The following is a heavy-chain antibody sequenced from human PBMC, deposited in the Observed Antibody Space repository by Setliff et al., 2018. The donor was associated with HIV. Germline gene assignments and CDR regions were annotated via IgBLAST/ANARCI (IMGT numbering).Heavy chain of an antibody. Sequence: ASVKVSCKASGYTFTSYYMHWVRQAPGQGLEWMGWVNTQTGSPTYAQAFTGRFVFSVDTSITTAFLEISSLNAGDTAVYYCARALYGDYGGDLNWLDPWGQGTLVTVSS. V-gene: IGHV7-4-1*02. CDR1: GYTFTSYY. J-gene: IGHJ5*02. D-gene: IGHD4-17*01. CDR2: VNTQTGSP. CDR3: ARALYGDYGGDLNWLDP.